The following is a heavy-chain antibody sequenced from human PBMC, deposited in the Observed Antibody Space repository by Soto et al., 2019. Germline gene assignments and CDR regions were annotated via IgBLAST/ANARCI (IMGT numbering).Heavy chain of an antibody. CDR1: GASINDGAYY. CDR2: IRYSGNT. J-gene: IGHJ4*02. V-gene: IGHV4-31*03. CDR3: ARSNYGVYGAQPDH. D-gene: IGHD4-17*01. Sequence: QVQLQESGPGLVKPAQTLYLSCTVSGASINDGAYYWNWVRQHPEKGLEWIGYIRYSGNTYYNPSLKSRFIISLDTCKNQCSLMLSSVTAADTAMYYCARSNYGVYGAQPDHWGQVTPVTVSS.